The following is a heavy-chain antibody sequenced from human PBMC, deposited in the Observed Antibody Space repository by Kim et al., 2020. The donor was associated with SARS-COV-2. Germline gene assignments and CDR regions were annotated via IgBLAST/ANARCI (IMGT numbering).Heavy chain of an antibody. D-gene: IGHD3-9*01. CDR3: ARDFERDGFTEAPFDY. V-gene: IGHV3-33*05. J-gene: IGHJ4*02. CDR1: GFTFSSYG. CDR2: ISYDGSNK. Sequence: GGSLRLSCAASGFTFSSYGMHWVRQAPGKGLEWVAVISYDGSNKYYADSVKGRFTISRDNSKNTLYLQINSLRAEDTAVYYCARDFERDGFTEAPFDYWGQGTLVTVSS.